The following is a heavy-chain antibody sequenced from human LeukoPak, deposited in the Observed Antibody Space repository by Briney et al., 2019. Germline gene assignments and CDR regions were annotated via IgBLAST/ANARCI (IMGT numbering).Heavy chain of an antibody. CDR1: GGSISSGSYY. V-gene: IGHV4-61*02. Sequence: PSETLSLTCTVSGGSISSGSYYWSWTRQPAGKGLEWIGRIYTSGSTNYNPSLKSRVTISVDTSKNQFSLQLSSVTAADTAVYYCAGLDRWFGDDLIDYWGQGTLVTVSS. CDR2: IYTSGST. J-gene: IGHJ4*02. CDR3: AGLDRWFGDDLIDY. D-gene: IGHD3-10*01.